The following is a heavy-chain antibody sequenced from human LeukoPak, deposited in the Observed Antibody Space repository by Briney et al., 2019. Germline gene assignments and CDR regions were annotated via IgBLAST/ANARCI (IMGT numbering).Heavy chain of an antibody. CDR2: IYYSGST. Sequence: PSETLSLTCAVSGYSISSGYYWGWIRQPPGKGLEWIGSIYYSGSTYYNPSLKSRVTMSVDTSENQFSLKLSSVTAADTAVYYCARGFGYYGSGSYPDYWGQGTLVTVSS. CDR1: GYSISSGYY. J-gene: IGHJ4*02. D-gene: IGHD3-10*01. V-gene: IGHV4-38-2*01. CDR3: ARGFGYYGSGSYPDY.